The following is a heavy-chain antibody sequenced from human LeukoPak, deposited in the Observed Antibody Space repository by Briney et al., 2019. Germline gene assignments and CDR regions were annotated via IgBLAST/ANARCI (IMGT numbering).Heavy chain of an antibody. D-gene: IGHD3-22*01. V-gene: IGHV4-39*07. CDR3: ARVSGITMIVVVQSDGFDI. CDR1: GGSISSSTYY. CDR2: IYYSGST. J-gene: IGHJ3*02. Sequence: SETLSLTCTVSGGSISSSTYYWGWIRQPPGKGLEWIGSIYYSGSTYYNPSLKSRVTISVDTSKNQFSLKLSSVTAADTAVYYCARVSGITMIVVVQSDGFDIWGQGTMVSVSS.